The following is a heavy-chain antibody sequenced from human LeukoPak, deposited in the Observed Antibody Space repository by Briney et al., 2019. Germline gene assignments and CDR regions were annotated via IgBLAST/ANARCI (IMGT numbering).Heavy chain of an antibody. CDR3: ARSMVTIPIPGGY. V-gene: IGHV3-7*01. CDR1: GFTFSSYW. D-gene: IGHD2-2*02. J-gene: IGHJ4*02. Sequence: PGGSLRLSCAASGFTFSSYWMSWVRQAPGKGLEWVANIKQDGSEKYYVDSVKGRFTISRDNAKNTLYLQMNSLRAEDTAVYYCARSMVTIPIPGGYWGQGTLVTVSS. CDR2: IKQDGSEK.